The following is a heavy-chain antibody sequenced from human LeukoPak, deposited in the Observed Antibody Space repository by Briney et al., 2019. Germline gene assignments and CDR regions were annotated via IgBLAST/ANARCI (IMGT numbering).Heavy chain of an antibody. V-gene: IGHV1-46*01. J-gene: IGHJ6*02. Sequence: ASVKVSCKASGYTLTSYYMHWVRQAPGQGFEWMGIINPSGGSTSYAQKFQGRVTMTRDTSTSTVYMELSSLRSEDTAVYYCARVRLELRRKISNYGMDVWGQGTTVTVSS. CDR3: ARVRLELRRKISNYGMDV. CDR2: INPSGGST. CDR1: GYTLTSYY. D-gene: IGHD1-7*01.